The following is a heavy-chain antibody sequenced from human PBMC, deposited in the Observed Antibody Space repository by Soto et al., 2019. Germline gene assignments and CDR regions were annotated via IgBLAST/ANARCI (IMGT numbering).Heavy chain of an antibody. D-gene: IGHD3-22*01. CDR3: AASAYYDSSGYHRYNDY. Sequence: SVKVSCKASGYTFTSDGIIWVRQAPGQGLEWMGWISAYNGNTNYAQKLQGRVTMTTDTSTSTAYMELRSLRSDDAAVYYCAASAYYDSSGYHRYNDYWGQGTLVTVSS. J-gene: IGHJ4*02. CDR1: GYTFTSDG. V-gene: IGHV1-18*01. CDR2: ISAYNGNT.